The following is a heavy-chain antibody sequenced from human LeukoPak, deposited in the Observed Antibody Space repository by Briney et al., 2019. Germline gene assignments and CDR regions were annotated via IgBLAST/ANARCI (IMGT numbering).Heavy chain of an antibody. CDR1: GFTFSSYG. V-gene: IGHV3-33*01. CDR2: IWYDGSNK. Sequence: PGRSLRLSCAASGFTFSSYGMHWVSQAPGKGLEWVAVIWYDGSNKYYADSVKGRFTISRDNSKNTLYLQMNSLRAEDTAVYYCARDELPVDTAMALDYWGQGTLVTVSS. J-gene: IGHJ4*02. D-gene: IGHD5-18*01. CDR3: ARDELPVDTAMALDY.